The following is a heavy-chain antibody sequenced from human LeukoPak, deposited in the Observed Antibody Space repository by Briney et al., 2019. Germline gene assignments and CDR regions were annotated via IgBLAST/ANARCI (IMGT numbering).Heavy chain of an antibody. J-gene: IGHJ4*02. V-gene: IGHV4-59*01. Sequence: SETLSLTCTVSGGSISSYYWSWIRQPPGKGLEWIGYIYYSGSTNYNPSLKSRVTISVDTPKNQFSLKLSSVTAADTAVYYCARGGLRWDYFDYWGQGTLVTVSS. CDR1: GGSISSYY. CDR2: IYYSGST. D-gene: IGHD5-12*01. CDR3: ARGGLRWDYFDY.